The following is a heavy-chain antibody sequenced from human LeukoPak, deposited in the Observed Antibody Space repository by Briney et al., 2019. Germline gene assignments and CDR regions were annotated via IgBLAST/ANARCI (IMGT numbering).Heavy chain of an antibody. CDR1: GGSFSGYY. CDR2: INHSGST. D-gene: IGHD3-10*01. J-gene: IGHJ6*03. CDR3: ARDYGSGSYSRSYYYIDV. V-gene: IGHV4-34*01. Sequence: PSETLSLTCAVYGGSFSGYYWSWIRQPPGKGLEWIGEINHSGSTNYNPSLKSRVTISVDTSKNQFSLRLTSVTAADTAVYYCARDYGSGSYSRSYYYIDVWGKGTTVTVSS.